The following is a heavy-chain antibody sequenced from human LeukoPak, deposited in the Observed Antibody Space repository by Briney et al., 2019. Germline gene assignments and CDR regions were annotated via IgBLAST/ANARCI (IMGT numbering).Heavy chain of an antibody. CDR1: GFTFSRYA. D-gene: IGHD6-6*01. Sequence: GGSLRLSCAASGFTFSRYAMSWARQAPGKGLEWVSGISGRGDRTYYADCVKGRFTISRDNSKNTLYLQMNSLRAEDTAVYYCAKEQSSSGFFDYWGQGALVTVSS. CDR2: ISGRGDRT. V-gene: IGHV3-23*01. J-gene: IGHJ4*02. CDR3: AKEQSSSGFFDY.